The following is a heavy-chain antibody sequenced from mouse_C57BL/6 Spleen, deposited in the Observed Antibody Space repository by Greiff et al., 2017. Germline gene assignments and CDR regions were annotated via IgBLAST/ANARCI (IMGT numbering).Heavy chain of an antibody. D-gene: IGHD2-1*01. CDR3: ARRPLLPGAMDY. CDR1: GYTFTSYW. V-gene: IGHV1-61*01. CDR2: IYPSDSET. J-gene: IGHJ4*01. Sequence: QVQLQQPGAELVRPGSSVKLSCKASGYTFTSYWMDWVKQRPGQGLEWIGNIYPSDSETHYNQKFKDKATLTVDKSSSTAYMQLSILTSEDSAVYYCARRPLLPGAMDYWGQGTSVTVSS.